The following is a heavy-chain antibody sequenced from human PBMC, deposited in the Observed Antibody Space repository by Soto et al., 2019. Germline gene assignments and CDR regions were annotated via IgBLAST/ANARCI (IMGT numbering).Heavy chain of an antibody. CDR3: ARDPAAAGSSFEY. CDR1: GFTFSSYG. J-gene: IGHJ4*02. V-gene: IGHV3-33*01. CDR2: IWYDGSNK. Sequence: QVQLVESGGGVVQPGRSLRLSCAASGFTFSSYGMHWVRQAPGKGLEWVAVIWYDGSNKYYADSVKGRFTISRDNSKNTLYLQMNSLRAEDTAVYYCARDPAAAGSSFEYWGQGALVAVSS. D-gene: IGHD6-13*01.